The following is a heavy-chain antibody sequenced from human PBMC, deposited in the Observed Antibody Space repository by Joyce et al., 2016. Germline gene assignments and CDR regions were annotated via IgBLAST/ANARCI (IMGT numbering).Heavy chain of an antibody. CDR3: VRKSSSTSFYGD. Sequence: QVQLQESGPGLVKPSDTLSLTCAVSSYSISTANWWGWIRQPPGKGLEWIGYIYYSGGTYYNPSLKSRVTMAVDTSKNQFSLELTFVTVVDTAMYYCVRKSSSTSFYGDWGQGTLVTVSS. CDR1: SYSISTANW. J-gene: IGHJ4*02. D-gene: IGHD6-6*01. CDR2: IYYSGGT. V-gene: IGHV4-28*01.